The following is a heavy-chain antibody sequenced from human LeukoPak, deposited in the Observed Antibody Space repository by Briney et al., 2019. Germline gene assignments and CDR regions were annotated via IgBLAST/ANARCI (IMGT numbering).Heavy chain of an antibody. CDR1: GYTFTSYD. V-gene: IGHV1-8*03. CDR2: MDPNSGNT. J-gene: IGHJ6*03. Sequence: ASVKVSCKASGYTFTSYDINWVRQATGQGLEWMGWMDPNSGNTGYAQKFQGRVTITRNTSISTAYMELGSLRSEDTAVYYCARGYSNYGFYYYYYVDVWGKGTTVTVSS. D-gene: IGHD4-11*01. CDR3: ARGYSNYGFYYYYYVDV.